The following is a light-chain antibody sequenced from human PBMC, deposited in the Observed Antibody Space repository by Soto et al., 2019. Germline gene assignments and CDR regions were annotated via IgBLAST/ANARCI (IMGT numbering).Light chain of an antibody. V-gene: IGLV1-44*01. CDR1: SSNIGSNT. CDR3: AALDDSLNGWV. J-gene: IGLJ3*02. CDR2: SNN. Sequence: QAVLTQPPSASGTPGQRVTISCSGSSSNIGSNTVNWYQQLPGTAPTLLIYSNNQRPSGVPDRFSGSKSGTSASLAISGLQSEDEAEYYCAALDDSLNGWVFGGGTKLTVL.